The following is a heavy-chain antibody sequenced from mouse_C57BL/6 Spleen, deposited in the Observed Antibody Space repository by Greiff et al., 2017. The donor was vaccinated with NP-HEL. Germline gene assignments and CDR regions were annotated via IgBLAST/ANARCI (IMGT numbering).Heavy chain of an antibody. CDR1: GYTFTSYW. D-gene: IGHD1-1*01. CDR2: IDPSDSET. J-gene: IGHJ3*01. CDR3: ASGYYGSSSWFAY. V-gene: IGHV1-52*01. Sequence: VQLQQSGAELVRPGSSVKLSCKASGYTFTSYWMHWVKQRPIQGLEWIGNIDPSDSETHYNQKFKDKATLTVDKSSSTAYMQLSSLTSEDSAVYYCASGYYGSSSWFAYWGQGTLVTVSA.